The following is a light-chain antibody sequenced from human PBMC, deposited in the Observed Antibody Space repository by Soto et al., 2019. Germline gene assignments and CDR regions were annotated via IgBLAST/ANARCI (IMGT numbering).Light chain of an antibody. CDR2: DVT. CDR1: RSDVGRYDY. V-gene: IGLV2-11*01. CDR3: CSFAGSYSYV. Sequence: ALTQPRSVSASPGQSVTISCTGTRSDVGRYDYVSWYQQHPGKAPKLIVYDVTERPSGVPDRFSGSKSGNTASLTISGLQAEDEADYSCCSFAGSYSYVFGTGTKVTVL. J-gene: IGLJ1*01.